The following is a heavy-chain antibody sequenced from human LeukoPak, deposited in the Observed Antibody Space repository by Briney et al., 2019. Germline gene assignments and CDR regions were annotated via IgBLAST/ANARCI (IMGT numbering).Heavy chain of an antibody. J-gene: IGHJ3*02. CDR1: GYTFIDHY. CDR3: ARERTLGGANDGGVDAFDI. Sequence: ASVKVSCKASGYTFIDHYVHWVRQAPGQGLEWLGWINPKSGGTNYAEKFQGRGTMTRDTSISTASMELNSLTYDDTAVYYCARERTLGGANDGGVDAFDIWGQGTMVSVSS. D-gene: IGHD4-23*01. CDR2: INPKSGGT. V-gene: IGHV1-2*02.